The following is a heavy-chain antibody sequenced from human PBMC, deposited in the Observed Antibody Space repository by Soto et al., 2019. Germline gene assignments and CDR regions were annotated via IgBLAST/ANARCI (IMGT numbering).Heavy chain of an antibody. J-gene: IGHJ6*02. CDR1: GLSLSTSGVG. D-gene: IGHD2-15*01. CDR3: AHVLVGVANYGMDV. Sequence: QITLKESGPTLVKPTQTLTLTCTFPGLSLSTSGVGVGWMSQPPGKPLEGLVLIYWDDDKSYSTSLTSRLTITKENSNNQVVLTMTNMDPVATATYYCAHVLVGVANYGMDVWGQGTTVTVYS. CDR2: IYWDDDK. V-gene: IGHV2-5*02.